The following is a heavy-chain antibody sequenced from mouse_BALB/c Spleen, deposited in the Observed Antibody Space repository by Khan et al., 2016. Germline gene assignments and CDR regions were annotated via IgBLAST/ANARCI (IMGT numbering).Heavy chain of an antibody. J-gene: IGHJ4*01. CDR3: ARQYDYGGAVDY. CDR2: ISGGGSYT. V-gene: IGHV5-9-2*01. CDR1: GFTFSSYG. D-gene: IGHD2-4*01. Sequence: EVELVESGGGLVKPGGSLKLSCAASGFTFSSYGMSWVRQTPEKRLEWVATISGGGSYTYYPDSVKGRFTISRDNAKNNLYLQMSSLRSEDTALDYCARQYDYGGAVDYWGQGTSVTVSS.